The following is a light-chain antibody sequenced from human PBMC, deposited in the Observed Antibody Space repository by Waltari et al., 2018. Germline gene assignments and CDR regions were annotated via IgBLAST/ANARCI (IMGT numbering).Light chain of an antibody. Sequence: DIQMTQSPSSLSASVGDRVTITCRASQSISSFLNWYQQKPGKAPKLLIYAASSLQRGVPSRLSGSGSGTEFTLTISSLQPEDFATYYCQQSYSTPQTFGQGTKVEIK. CDR3: QQSYSTPQT. CDR1: QSISSF. V-gene: IGKV1-39*01. CDR2: AAS. J-gene: IGKJ1*01.